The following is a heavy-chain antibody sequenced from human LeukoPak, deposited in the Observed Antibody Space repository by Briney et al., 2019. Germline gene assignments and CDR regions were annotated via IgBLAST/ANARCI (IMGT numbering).Heavy chain of an antibody. CDR3: AKVSGGIVGSSRAYHFDY. Sequence: GGSLRLSCAASGFTFSNYAMSWVRQAPGKGPEWVSVISGSGGSTYYADSVKGRFTISRDNSKNTLYLQMNSLRAEDTAVYYCAKVSGGIVGSSRAYHFDYWGQGTLVTVSS. CDR1: GFTFSNYA. CDR2: ISGSGGST. D-gene: IGHD1-26*01. J-gene: IGHJ4*02. V-gene: IGHV3-23*01.